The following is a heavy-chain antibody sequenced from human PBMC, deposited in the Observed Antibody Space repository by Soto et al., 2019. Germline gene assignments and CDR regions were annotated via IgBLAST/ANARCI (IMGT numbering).Heavy chain of an antibody. D-gene: IGHD3-9*01. CDR2: IWYDGSNK. J-gene: IGHJ4*02. V-gene: IGHV3-33*01. CDR1: GFTFSSYG. Sequence: QVQLVESGGGVVQPGRSLRLSCAASGFTFSSYGMHWVRQAPGKGLEWVAVIWYDGSNKYYADSVKGRFTISRDNSKNKLYLQMNSLRAEDKDVYYCARDRDYDILTGYYEGAPFDYWGQGTLVTVSS. CDR3: ARDRDYDILTGYYEGAPFDY.